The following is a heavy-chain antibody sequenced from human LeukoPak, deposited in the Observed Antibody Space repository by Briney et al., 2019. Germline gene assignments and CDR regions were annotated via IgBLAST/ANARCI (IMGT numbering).Heavy chain of an antibody. Sequence: GGSLRLSCAASGFTFSSYAMSWVRQAPGKGLEWVSAISGSGGSTYYADSVKGRFTISGDNSKNTLYLQMNSLRAEDTAVYYCAKGGRGAAAADYYYYYMDVWGKGTTVTVSS. D-gene: IGHD6-13*01. CDR2: ISGSGGST. CDR1: GFTFSSYA. J-gene: IGHJ6*03. CDR3: AKGGRGAAAADYYYYYMDV. V-gene: IGHV3-23*01.